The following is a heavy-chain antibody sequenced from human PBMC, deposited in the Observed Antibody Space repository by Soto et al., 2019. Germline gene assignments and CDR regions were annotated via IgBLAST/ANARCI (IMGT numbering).Heavy chain of an antibody. Sequence: SETLSLTCTVSGGSISSSSYYWGWIRQPPGKGLEWIGSIYYSGSTYYNPSLKSRVTISVDTSKNQFSLKLSSVTAADTAVYYCARQAPTDYDTLTGYPDYWGQGTLVTVSS. V-gene: IGHV4-39*01. CDR3: ARQAPTDYDTLTGYPDY. D-gene: IGHD3-9*01. CDR2: IYYSGST. CDR1: GGSISSSSYY. J-gene: IGHJ4*02.